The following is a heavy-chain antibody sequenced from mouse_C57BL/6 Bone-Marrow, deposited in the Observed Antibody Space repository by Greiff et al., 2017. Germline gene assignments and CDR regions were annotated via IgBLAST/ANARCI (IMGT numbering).Heavy chain of an antibody. CDR1: GYTFTSYW. Sequence: QVQLQQPGAELVMPGASVKLSCKASGYTFTSYWMHWVKQRPGRGLEWIGEIDPSDSYTNYNQKFKGKSTLTVDKSSSTAYMQLSSLTSEDSAVYYCARESSGYAMDYWGQGTSVTVSS. CDR2: IDPSDSYT. V-gene: IGHV1-69*01. CDR3: ARESSGYAMDY. D-gene: IGHD3-2*02. J-gene: IGHJ4*01.